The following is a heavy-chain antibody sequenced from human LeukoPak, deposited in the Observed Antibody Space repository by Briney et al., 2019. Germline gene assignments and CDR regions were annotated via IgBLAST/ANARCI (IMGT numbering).Heavy chain of an antibody. CDR2: ISSDGATT. CDR3: ARGSWSSSGFDY. V-gene: IGHV3-74*01. D-gene: IGHD6-25*01. CDR1: GFTVSTYW. J-gene: IGHJ4*02. Sequence: GGSLRLSCAASGFTVSTYWMHWVRQVPGKGLARVSGISSDGATTHYADSVKGRFTISRDNAKNTLYLQMNSLRAEDTAVYYCARGSWSSSGFDYWGQGTLVTVSS.